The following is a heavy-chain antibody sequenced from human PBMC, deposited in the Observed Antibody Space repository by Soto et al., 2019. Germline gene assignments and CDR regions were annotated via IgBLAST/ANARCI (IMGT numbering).Heavy chain of an antibody. CDR2: ISDSADDT. CDR3: TKVYAARSPTNPFDN. Sequence: PGESLKISCAASGSTFNSYAMSWVRQAPGKGLEWVSAISDSADDTYYADSVKGRFTISRDNSKNTLYLQMNNLRAEDTAVYYCTKVYAARSPTNPFDNWGQGTLVTVSS. V-gene: IGHV3-23*01. CDR1: GSTFNSYA. D-gene: IGHD2-8*01. J-gene: IGHJ4*02.